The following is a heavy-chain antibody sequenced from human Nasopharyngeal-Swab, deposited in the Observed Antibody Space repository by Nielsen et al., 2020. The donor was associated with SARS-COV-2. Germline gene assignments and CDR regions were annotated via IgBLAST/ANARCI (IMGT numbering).Heavy chain of an antibody. V-gene: IGHV4-59*01. CDR3: ARGAGRWETSGSYPWWGDYYYYGMDV. CDR2: IYYSGST. Sequence: WIRQPPGKGLEWIGYIYYSGSTNYNPSLKSRVTISVDTSKNQFSLKLSSVTAADTAMYYCARGAGRWETSGSYPWWGDYYYYGMDVWGQGTTVTVSS. J-gene: IGHJ6*02. D-gene: IGHD1-26*01.